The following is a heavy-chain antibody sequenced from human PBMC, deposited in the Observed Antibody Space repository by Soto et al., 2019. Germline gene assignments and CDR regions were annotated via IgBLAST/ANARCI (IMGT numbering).Heavy chain of an antibody. D-gene: IGHD2-15*01. CDR3: ARDSYCSGGSCYDAFDI. V-gene: IGHV1-18*01. CDR1: GYAYTSYG. J-gene: IGHJ3*02. CDR2: ISGYNDIT. Sequence: ASVKVDFNASGYAYTSYGLSWVRQENGQGLEWMGWISGYNDITKYAQKFQGRVTMTTDTSTSTAYMELRSLRSDDTAVYYCARDSYCSGGSCYDAFDIWGQGTMVTVS.